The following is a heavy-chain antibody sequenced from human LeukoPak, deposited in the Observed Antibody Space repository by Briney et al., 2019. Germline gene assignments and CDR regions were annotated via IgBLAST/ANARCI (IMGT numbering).Heavy chain of an antibody. D-gene: IGHD2-2*01. CDR3: AREGGRHCSSTSCTDY. J-gene: IGHJ4*02. Sequence: SETLSLTCTVSGGSISSYYWSWIRQPPGKGLEWIGYIYHSGSTYYNPSLKSRVTISVDRSKNQFSLKLSSVTAADTAVYYCAREGGRHCSSTSCTDYWGQGTLVTVSS. CDR2: IYHSGST. CDR1: GGSISSYY. V-gene: IGHV4-59*12.